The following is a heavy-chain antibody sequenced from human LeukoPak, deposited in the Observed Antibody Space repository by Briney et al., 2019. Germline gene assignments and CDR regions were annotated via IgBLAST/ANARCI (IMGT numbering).Heavy chain of an antibody. CDR3: ARAGYCSSTSCYTVD. J-gene: IGHJ4*02. CDR2: MNPNSGNT. Sequence: GASVKVSCKASGYTFTSYDINWVRQATGQGLEWMGWMNPNSGNTGYAQKFQGRVTITRNTSISTAYMELSSLRSEDTAVYYCARAGYCSSTSCYTVDWDQGTLVTVSS. CDR1: GYTFTSYD. D-gene: IGHD2-2*02. V-gene: IGHV1-8*03.